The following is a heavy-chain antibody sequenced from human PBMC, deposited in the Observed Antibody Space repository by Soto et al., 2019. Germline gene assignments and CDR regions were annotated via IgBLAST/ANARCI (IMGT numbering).Heavy chain of an antibody. J-gene: IGHJ4*02. CDR1: GGSISSYY. CDR3: ARSKGGSSWLV. CDR2: IYYSGST. Sequence: PSETLSLTCTVSGGSISSYYWSWIRQPPGKGLEWIGYIYYSGSTNYNPSLKSRVTISVDTSKNQFSLKLSSVTAADTAVYYCARSKGGSSWLVWGQGTLVTVSS. D-gene: IGHD6-13*01. V-gene: IGHV4-59*01.